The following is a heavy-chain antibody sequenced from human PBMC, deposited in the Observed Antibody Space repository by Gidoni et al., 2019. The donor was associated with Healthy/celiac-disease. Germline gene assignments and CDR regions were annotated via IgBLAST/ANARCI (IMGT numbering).Heavy chain of an antibody. Sequence: EVQLLESGGGLVQPGGSLRLSCAASGFTFSSYAMRGVRQAPGKGLEWVSAISGSGGSTYYADSVKGRFTISRDNSKNTLYLQMNSLRAEDTAVYYCAKDHRGVFPWELLPPDAFDIWGQGTMVTVSS. CDR2: ISGSGGST. D-gene: IGHD1-26*01. J-gene: IGHJ3*02. CDR1: GFTFSSYA. CDR3: AKDHRGVFPWELLPPDAFDI. V-gene: IGHV3-23*01.